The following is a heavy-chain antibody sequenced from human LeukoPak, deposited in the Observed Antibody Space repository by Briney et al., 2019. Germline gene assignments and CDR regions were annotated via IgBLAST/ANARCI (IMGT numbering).Heavy chain of an antibody. CDR3: ARDGRSYGVFVDY. D-gene: IGHD1-26*01. CDR1: GFTVSSNY. V-gene: IGHV3-53*05. J-gene: IGHJ4*02. Sequence: GGSLRLSCAASGFTVSSNYMSWVRQAPGKGLEWVSVIYSGGSTYYADSVKGRFTISRDNSKNTLYLQMNSLRAEDTAVYYCARDGRSYGVFVDYWGQGTLVTVSS. CDR2: IYSGGST.